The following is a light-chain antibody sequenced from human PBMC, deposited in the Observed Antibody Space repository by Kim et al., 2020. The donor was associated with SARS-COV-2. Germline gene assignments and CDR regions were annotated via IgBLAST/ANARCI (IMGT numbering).Light chain of an antibody. J-gene: IGKJ4*01. V-gene: IGKV3-15*01. CDR3: HQYNDWPPLT. Sequence: EIVMTQSPATLSVSPGERATLSCRASQSVSSNLAWYQQKPGQAPRLLIYGASTWAPGIPARFSGSGSGTDFTLTIYSLQSEDFAVYYCHQYNDWPPLTFGGGTKVDIK. CDR1: QSVSSN. CDR2: GAS.